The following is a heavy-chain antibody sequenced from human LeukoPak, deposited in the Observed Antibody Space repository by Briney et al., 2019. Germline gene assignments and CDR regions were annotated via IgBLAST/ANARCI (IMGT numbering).Heavy chain of an antibody. D-gene: IGHD2-15*01. CDR2: ISSRNSYI. Sequence: GGSLRLSCAASGFTFSRNSMNWVRQAPGKGLECVSSISSRNSYIFYADSVKGRFTVSRDNSKNSLYLQMNSLRAEHTAFYYGARGPGCSGGSCYGAYYYYYMDVWGKGTTVTVSS. V-gene: IGHV3-21*04. CDR3: ARGPGCSGGSCYGAYYYYYMDV. CDR1: GFTFSRNS. J-gene: IGHJ6*03.